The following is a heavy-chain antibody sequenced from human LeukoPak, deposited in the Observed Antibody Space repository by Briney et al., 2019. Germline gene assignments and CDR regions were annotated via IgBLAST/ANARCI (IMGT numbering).Heavy chain of an antibody. V-gene: IGHV4-39*07. J-gene: IGHJ4*02. CDR3: ARDVGEYCSSTNCYASHY. CDR2: IYYSGST. Sequence: TSETLSLTCTVSGGSISSSSYYWGWIRQPPGKGLEWIGSIYYSGSTYYNPSLKSRVTISVDTSKNQFSLKLSSVTAADTAVYYCARDVGEYCSSTNCYASHYWGQGTLVTVSS. CDR1: GGSISSSSYY. D-gene: IGHD2-2*01.